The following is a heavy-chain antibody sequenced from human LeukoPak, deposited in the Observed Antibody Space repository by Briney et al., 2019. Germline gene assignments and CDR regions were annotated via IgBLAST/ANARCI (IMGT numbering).Heavy chain of an antibody. Sequence: GRSLRLSCAASGFTFSSYSMNWVRQAPGKGLEWVSSIASSSSYTYYADSVKGRFTISRDNAKNSLYLQMSSLRVADTAVYYCTKVRTFAVAGTFDYWGQGSLVTVSS. D-gene: IGHD6-19*01. J-gene: IGHJ4*02. CDR3: TKVRTFAVAGTFDY. CDR2: IASSSSYT. CDR1: GFTFSSYS. V-gene: IGHV3-21*01.